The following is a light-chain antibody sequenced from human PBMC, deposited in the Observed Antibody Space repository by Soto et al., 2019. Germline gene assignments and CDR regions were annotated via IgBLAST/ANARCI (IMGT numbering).Light chain of an antibody. CDR1: QCFSGW. CDR2: QAS. CDR3: QHYSDYSYT. J-gene: IGKJ2*01. V-gene: IGKV1-5*03. Sequence: DIQMTQSPSTLSASVGDRVAITCRASQCFSGWLSWYQQKPGKVPKLLIYQASTLEDGVPSRFSGSGSGTEFTLTISSLQPDDSATYYCQHYSDYSYTFGPGTKLEIK.